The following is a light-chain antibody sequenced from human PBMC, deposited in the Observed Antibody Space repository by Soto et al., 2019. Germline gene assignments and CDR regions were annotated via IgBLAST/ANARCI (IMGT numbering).Light chain of an antibody. CDR3: SSYKSSSTYV. CDR1: SSDVAGYNY. Sequence: QSALTQPASVSGSPGQSITISCTGTSSDVAGYNYVSWYQQHPNKAPKFMIYDVTNRPSGVSNRFSGSKSGNTASLTISGLQAEDEADYYCSSYKSSSTYVFGTGTKLTVL. CDR2: DVT. J-gene: IGLJ1*01. V-gene: IGLV2-14*01.